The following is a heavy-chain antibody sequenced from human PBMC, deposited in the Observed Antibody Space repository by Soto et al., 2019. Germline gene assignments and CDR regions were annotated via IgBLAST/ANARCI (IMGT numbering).Heavy chain of an antibody. D-gene: IGHD6-19*01. CDR2: ISSSSSYI. V-gene: IGHV3-21*01. CDR3: ARLGYSSGWSHG. Sequence: EVQLVESGGGLVKPGGSLRLSCAASGFTFTSYSMNWVRQAPGKGLEWVSSISSSSSYIYYADSVKGRFTISRDNAKNSLYLQMNSLRAEDTAVYYCARLGYSSGWSHGGGQATMVTVSS. J-gene: IGHJ3*01. CDR1: GFTFTSYS.